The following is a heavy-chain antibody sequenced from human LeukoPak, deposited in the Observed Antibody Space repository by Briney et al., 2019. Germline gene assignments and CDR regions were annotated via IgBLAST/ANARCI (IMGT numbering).Heavy chain of an antibody. Sequence: SVKVSCKASGGTISSYSISWVRQAPGQGLEWMGSIISIFGTANYAQQFQGRVTITTDESTSTAYMELSSLRSEDTAVYYCARDGRDGYNLLSYWGQGTLVTVSS. D-gene: IGHD5-24*01. V-gene: IGHV1-69*05. CDR3: ARDGRDGYNLLSY. CDR1: GGTISSYS. J-gene: IGHJ4*02. CDR2: IISIFGTA.